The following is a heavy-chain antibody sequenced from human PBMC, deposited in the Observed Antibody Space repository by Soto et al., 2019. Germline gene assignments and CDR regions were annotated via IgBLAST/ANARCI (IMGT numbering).Heavy chain of an antibody. J-gene: IGHJ4*02. CDR2: ISGSGGST. V-gene: IGHV3-23*01. Sequence: EVQLLESGGGLVQPGGSLRLSCAASGFTFSSYAMSWVRQAPGKGLEWVSAISGSGGSTYYADSVKGRFTISRDNSKNPLYLQMNSLRDEETAVYYCAKDLEPSAAYCDFCSGYYFDYWGQGTLVTVSS. CDR3: AKDLEPSAAYCDFCSGYYFDY. CDR1: GFTFSSYA. D-gene: IGHD3-3*01.